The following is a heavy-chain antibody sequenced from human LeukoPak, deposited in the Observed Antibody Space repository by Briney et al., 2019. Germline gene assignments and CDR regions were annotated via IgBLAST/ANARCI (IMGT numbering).Heavy chain of an antibody. CDR2: ISYSGST. Sequence: ETLSLTCTVSGVSISSYHWSWIRQPPGKGLEWIGYISYSGSTSCNPSLKSRVTISVDTSENQFSLKLSSVTASDTAVYYCARVGRGDYVWGSYSFDYWGQGTLVTVSS. J-gene: IGHJ4*02. CDR3: ARVGRGDYVWGSYSFDY. V-gene: IGHV4-59*01. D-gene: IGHD3-16*01. CDR1: GVSISSYH.